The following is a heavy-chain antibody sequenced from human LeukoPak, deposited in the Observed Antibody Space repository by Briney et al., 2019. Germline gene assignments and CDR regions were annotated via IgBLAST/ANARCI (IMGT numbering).Heavy chain of an antibody. V-gene: IGHV3-48*02. CDR2: ISSSSSTI. CDR1: GFTFSSYS. D-gene: IGHD6-13*01. CDR3: ARDPPLYSSSWYYFDY. Sequence: GGSLRLSCAASGFTFSSYSMNWVRQAPGKGLEWVSYISSSSSTIYYADSVKGRFTISRDNAKNSLYLQMNSLRDEDTAVYYCARDPPLYSSSWYYFDYWGQGTLVTVSS. J-gene: IGHJ4*02.